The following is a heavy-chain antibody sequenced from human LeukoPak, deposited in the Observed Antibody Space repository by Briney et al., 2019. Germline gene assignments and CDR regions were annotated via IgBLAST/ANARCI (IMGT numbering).Heavy chain of an antibody. CDR1: GGSFSGYY. J-gene: IGHJ5*02. Sequence: SETLSLTCAVYGGSFSGYYWSWIRQPPGKGLEWIGEINHSGSTNYNPSLKSRVTISVDTSKNQFSLKLSSVTAADTAVYYCGSKTVWSVYYTWGQGTLVTVSS. V-gene: IGHV4-34*01. CDR3: GSKTVWSVYYT. CDR2: INHSGST. D-gene: IGHD3-3*01.